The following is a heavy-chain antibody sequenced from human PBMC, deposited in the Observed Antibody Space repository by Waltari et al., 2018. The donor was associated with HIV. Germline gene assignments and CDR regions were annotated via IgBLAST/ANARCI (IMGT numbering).Heavy chain of an antibody. D-gene: IGHD1-26*01. J-gene: IGHJ3*02. V-gene: IGHV3-23*01. CDR2: ISGSGGST. Sequence: EVQLLESGGGLVQPGGSLRLSCAASGFTFSSYAMSWVRPAPGKGLEWVSAISGSGGSTYYVDSVKGRFTISRDNSKNTLYLQMNSLRAEDTAVYYCAKDRLGAYSGSPQDIWGQGTMVTVSS. CDR3: AKDRLGAYSGSPQDI. CDR1: GFTFSSYA.